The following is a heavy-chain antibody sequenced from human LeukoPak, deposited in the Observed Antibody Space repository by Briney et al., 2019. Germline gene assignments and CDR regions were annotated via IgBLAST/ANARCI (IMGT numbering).Heavy chain of an antibody. CDR2: ISAYNGNT. Sequence: ASVKVSCKASGYTFTSYGISWVRQAPGQGLEWMGWISAYNGNTNYAQKLQGRVTMTTDTSTSTAYMELRSLRSDDTAVYYCARDTDTAMVLNGAALGYWGQGTLVTVSS. D-gene: IGHD5-18*01. CDR1: GYTFTSYG. CDR3: ARDTDTAMVLNGAALGY. J-gene: IGHJ4*02. V-gene: IGHV1-18*01.